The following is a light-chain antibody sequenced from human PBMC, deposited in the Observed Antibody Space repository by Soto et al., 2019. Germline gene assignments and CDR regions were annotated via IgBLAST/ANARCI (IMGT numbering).Light chain of an antibody. Sequence: EIVLAQSPGTLSLSPGESATLSCRASQSVSSSFLAWYQQKAGQAPRLLIYGASRRATGIPARFSGSGSGTEFTLTISSLQSEDFAVYYCQQYNNWPRRTFGQGTKVDIK. J-gene: IGKJ1*01. CDR3: QQYNNWPRRT. V-gene: IGKV3D-15*01. CDR2: GAS. CDR1: QSVSSS.